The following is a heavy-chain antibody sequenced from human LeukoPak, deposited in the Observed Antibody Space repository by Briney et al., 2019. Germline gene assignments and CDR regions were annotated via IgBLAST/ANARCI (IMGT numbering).Heavy chain of an antibody. J-gene: IGHJ4*02. CDR1: GYTFSNYD. CDR3: ARIDILTGYYMDY. D-gene: IGHD3-9*01. V-gene: IGHV1-46*01. Sequence: GASVKVSCKASGYTFSNYDINWVRQATGQGLEWMGIINPSGGSTSYAQKFQGRVTMTRDTSTSTVYMELSSLRSEDTAVYYCARIDILTGYYMDYWGQGTLVTVSS. CDR2: INPSGGST.